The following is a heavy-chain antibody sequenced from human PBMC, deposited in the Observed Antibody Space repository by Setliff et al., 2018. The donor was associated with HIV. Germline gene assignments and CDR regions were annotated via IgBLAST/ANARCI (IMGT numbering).Heavy chain of an antibody. J-gene: IGHJ6*03. Sequence: ASVKVSCKASGYTFTSDYIHWVRQAPGQGLEWMGIINPAGNPTSYAQKFQGRLPMTRDTSTNTVYMELSSLRSEDTAVYYCARNPRIAVAGTDYYYYMDVWGKGTTVTVSS. CDR2: INPAGNPT. CDR1: GYTFTSDY. V-gene: IGHV1-46*01. D-gene: IGHD6-19*01. CDR3: ARNPRIAVAGTDYYYYMDV.